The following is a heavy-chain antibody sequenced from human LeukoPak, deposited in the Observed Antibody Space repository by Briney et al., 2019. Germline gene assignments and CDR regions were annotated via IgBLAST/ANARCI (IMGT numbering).Heavy chain of an antibody. D-gene: IGHD3-9*01. V-gene: IGHV2-5*02. CDR2: IYGDDDK. Sequence: ESGPTLVNPTLPLTLTCTFSGFSFGTSGVGVGWIRQPPGKALEWLALIYGDDDKRYSPYLKSRLNNTKDPSKKQVVLTMTNMDPVDTATYYCAHRNDWLLFDAFDIWGQGTMVTVSS. CDR3: AHRNDWLLFDAFDI. CDR1: GFSFGTSGVG. J-gene: IGHJ3*02.